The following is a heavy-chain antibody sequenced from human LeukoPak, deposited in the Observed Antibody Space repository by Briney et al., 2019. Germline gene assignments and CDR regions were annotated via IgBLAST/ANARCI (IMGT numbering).Heavy chain of an antibody. Sequence: KPSETLSLTCTVSAGSISSSSYYCGWIRQPPGKGLEWIGSIYYSGSTYYNPSLKSRVTISVDTSKNQFSLKLSSVTAADTAVYYCARIVGASDYWGQGTLVTVSS. J-gene: IGHJ4*02. CDR3: ARIVGASDY. D-gene: IGHD1-26*01. V-gene: IGHV4-39*01. CDR2: IYYSGST. CDR1: AGSISSSSYY.